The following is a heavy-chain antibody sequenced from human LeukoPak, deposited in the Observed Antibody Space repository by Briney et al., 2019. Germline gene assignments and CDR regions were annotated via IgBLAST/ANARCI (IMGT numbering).Heavy chain of an antibody. Sequence: SETLSLTCTVSGGSISSYYWSWIRQPAGKGLEWIGRIYTSGSTNYNPSLKSRVTMSVDTSKNQFSLKLSSVTAADTAVYYCASSGYDSSAPPCWGQGTLVTVSS. V-gene: IGHV4-4*07. CDR1: GGSISSYY. J-gene: IGHJ4*02. CDR3: ASSGYDSSAPPC. D-gene: IGHD3-22*01. CDR2: IYTSGST.